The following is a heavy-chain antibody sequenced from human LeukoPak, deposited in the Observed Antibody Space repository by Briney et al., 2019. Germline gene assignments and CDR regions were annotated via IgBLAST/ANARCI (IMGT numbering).Heavy chain of an antibody. V-gene: IGHV3-9*01. CDR2: ISWNSDSI. J-gene: IGHJ4*02. CDR3: AKDLSDQDLYYFDY. Sequence: GGSLRLSCAASGFTFDDYAMHWVRQAPGKGLEWVSSISWNSDSIHYAASVKGRFTISRDNAKNSLYLQMNSLRAEDTALYYCAKDLSDQDLYYFDYWGQGTLVTVSS. CDR1: GFTFDDYA. D-gene: IGHD2-2*01.